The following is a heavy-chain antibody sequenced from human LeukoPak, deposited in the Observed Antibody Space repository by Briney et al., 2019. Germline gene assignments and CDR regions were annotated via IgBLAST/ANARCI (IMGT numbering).Heavy chain of an antibody. J-gene: IGHJ6*02. CDR2: IYSGGST. CDR3: ARGKRAAAASTYYYGMDV. Sequence: PGGSLRLSCAASGFTFSSNYMSWVRQAPGKGLEWVSVIYSGGSTYYADSVKGRFTISRDNSKNTLYLQMNSLRAEDTAVYYCARGKRAAAASTYYYGMDVWGQGTTVTVSS. V-gene: IGHV3-53*01. D-gene: IGHD6-13*01. CDR1: GFTFSSNY.